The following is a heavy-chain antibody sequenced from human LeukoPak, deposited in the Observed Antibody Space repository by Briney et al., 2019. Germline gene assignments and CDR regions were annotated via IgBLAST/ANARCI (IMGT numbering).Heavy chain of an antibody. Sequence: PGGSLRLSCAASGFTFSSYGMHWVRQAPGKGLEWVAFIRYDGSHKYYADSVKGRFTISRDNSKNTLYLQINSLRAEDTAVYHCAKDKGQNDYVWGSRGLFDYWGQGTLVTVSS. CDR2: IRYDGSHK. D-gene: IGHD3-16*01. CDR1: GFTFSSYG. CDR3: AKDKGQNDYVWGSRGLFDY. V-gene: IGHV3-30*02. J-gene: IGHJ4*02.